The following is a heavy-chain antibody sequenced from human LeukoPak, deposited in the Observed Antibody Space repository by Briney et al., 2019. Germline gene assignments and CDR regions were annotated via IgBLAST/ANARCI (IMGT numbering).Heavy chain of an antibody. CDR2: IYYSGST. J-gene: IGHJ4*02. CDR3: ARDRIDSSGYYSYLIFDY. D-gene: IGHD3-22*01. V-gene: IGHV4-39*07. Sequence: SETLSLTCTVSGGSISSSSYYWGWIRQPPGKGLEWIGSIYYSGSTYYNPSLKSRVTISVDTSKNQFSLKLSSVTAADTAVYYCARDRIDSSGYYSYLIFDYWGQGTLVTVSS. CDR1: GGSISSSSYY.